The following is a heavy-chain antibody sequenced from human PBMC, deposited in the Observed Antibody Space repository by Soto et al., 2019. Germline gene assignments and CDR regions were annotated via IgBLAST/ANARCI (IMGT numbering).Heavy chain of an antibody. CDR3: AREYSTSRYFDY. J-gene: IGHJ4*02. V-gene: IGHV3-74*01. CDR1: GFTFSTYW. D-gene: IGHD6-6*01. Sequence: GGSLRLSCAASGFTFSTYWMHWVRQAPGKGPVWVSRIHSDGSSTSYADSVKGRFTISRDNAKNTLYLEMNSLRAEDTAVYYCAREYSTSRYFDYWGQVILVTVSS. CDR2: IHSDGSST.